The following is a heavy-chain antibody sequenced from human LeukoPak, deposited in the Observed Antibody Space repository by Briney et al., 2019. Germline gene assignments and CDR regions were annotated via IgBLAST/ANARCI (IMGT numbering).Heavy chain of an antibody. Sequence: QTGGSLRLSCAASGLTFSSFDMHWVRQPTGQGLEWVSTIGTASDTYYPGSVEGRFTLSIDTAKNSLYLQMNSLTAGDTAVYYCARGPPRGKYYYMDVWGKGTTVTVSS. CDR1: GLTFSSFD. V-gene: IGHV3-13*01. CDR2: IGTASDT. D-gene: IGHD1-1*01. CDR3: ARGPPRGKYYYMDV. J-gene: IGHJ6*03.